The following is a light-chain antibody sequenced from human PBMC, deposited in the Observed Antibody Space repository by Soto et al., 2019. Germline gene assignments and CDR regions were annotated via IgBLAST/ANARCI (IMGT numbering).Light chain of an antibody. Sequence: DIQMTQSPSTLSGSVGDRVTITCRASQTISSWLAWYQQKPGKAPKLLIYKASTLQSGVPSRFSGSGSRTDFTLTISCLQSEDFATYYCQQYYSYPRTFGQGTKVDIK. V-gene: IGKV1-5*03. CDR3: QQYYSYPRT. J-gene: IGKJ1*01. CDR1: QTISSW. CDR2: KAS.